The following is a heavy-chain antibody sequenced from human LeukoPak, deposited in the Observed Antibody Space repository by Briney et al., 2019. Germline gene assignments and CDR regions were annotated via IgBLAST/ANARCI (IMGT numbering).Heavy chain of an antibody. CDR3: AAYQWWFQNDV. CDR1: GGSFSSNY. CDR2: IYPSGDT. V-gene: IGHV4-34*01. D-gene: IGHD2-15*01. J-gene: IGHJ4*02. Sequence: SETLSLTCDFSGGSFSSNYWSWFRKPPGGGLEWIAEIYPSGDTKYNPSLTGRVTISADRSRGHLFLGLSSVIAADTAVYYCAAYQWWFQNDVWGQGTLVTVSS.